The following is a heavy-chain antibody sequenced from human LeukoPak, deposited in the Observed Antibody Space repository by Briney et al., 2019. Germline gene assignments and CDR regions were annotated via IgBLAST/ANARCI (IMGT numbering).Heavy chain of an antibody. Sequence: PGRSLRLSCAASGFTFSSYAMHWVRQAPGKGLEWVALISYDGSNKYYADSVKGRFTISRDNAKNSLYLQMNSLRAEDTAVYYCARDGFVSDILTGYYVGVQYYFDYWGQGTLVTVSS. V-gene: IGHV3-30-3*01. D-gene: IGHD3-9*01. CDR3: ARDGFVSDILTGYYVGVQYYFDY. CDR1: GFTFSSYA. J-gene: IGHJ4*02. CDR2: ISYDGSNK.